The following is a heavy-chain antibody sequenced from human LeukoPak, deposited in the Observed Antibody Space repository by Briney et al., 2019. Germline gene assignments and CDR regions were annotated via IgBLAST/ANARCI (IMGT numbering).Heavy chain of an antibody. CDR2: IYPDDSDT. D-gene: IGHD1-1*01. CDR3: ARHETGPYFDY. J-gene: IGHJ4*02. CDR1: GYSFTTYW. Sequence: GESLQISCKGSGYSFTTYWIGWVRPMPGKGLECMGIIYPDDSDTRYSPSFQGQVTISADKSISTAYLQWSSLKASDTAMYYCARHETGPYFDYWGQGTLVTVSS. V-gene: IGHV5-51*01.